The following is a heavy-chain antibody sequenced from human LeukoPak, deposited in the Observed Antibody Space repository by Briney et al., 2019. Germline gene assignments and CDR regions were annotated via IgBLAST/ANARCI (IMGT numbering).Heavy chain of an antibody. CDR3: ASSDYGMDV. J-gene: IGHJ6*04. V-gene: IGHV4-59*01. CDR2: IYYSGST. Sequence: SETLSLTCAVYGGSFSGYYWSWIRQPPGKGLEWIGYIYYSGSTNYNPSLKSRVTISVDTSKNQFSLKLSSVTAADTAVYYCASSDYGMDVWGKGTTVTVSS. CDR1: GGSFSGYY.